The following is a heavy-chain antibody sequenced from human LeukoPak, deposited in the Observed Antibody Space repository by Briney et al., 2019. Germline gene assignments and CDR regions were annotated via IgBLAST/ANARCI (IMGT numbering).Heavy chain of an antibody. CDR3: ARDHSSGWSKVGYYYYGLDV. Sequence: ASVKVSCKASGYTLTNYAMHWVRQAPEQRLEWMGWINAGNGNTKYSQKFQGRVTITRDTSASTAYMELSSLRSEDTAVYYCARDHSSGWSKVGYYYYGLDVWGQGTTVTVSS. CDR1: GYTLTNYA. V-gene: IGHV1-3*01. CDR2: INAGNGNT. D-gene: IGHD6-19*01. J-gene: IGHJ6*02.